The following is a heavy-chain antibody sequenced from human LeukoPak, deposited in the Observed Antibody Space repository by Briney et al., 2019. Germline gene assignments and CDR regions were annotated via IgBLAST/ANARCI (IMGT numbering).Heavy chain of an antibody. CDR2: ISAYNANT. CDR1: GYTFTSYG. Sequence: ASVKVSCKASGYTFTSYGISWVRQAPGQGLEWMGWISAYNANTNYAQNLQGRVTMTTDTSTNTAYMELRSLRSDDTAVYYCARNYDSTYYMDVWGKGTTVTVSS. D-gene: IGHD3-22*01. V-gene: IGHV1-18*01. J-gene: IGHJ6*03. CDR3: ARNYDSTYYMDV.